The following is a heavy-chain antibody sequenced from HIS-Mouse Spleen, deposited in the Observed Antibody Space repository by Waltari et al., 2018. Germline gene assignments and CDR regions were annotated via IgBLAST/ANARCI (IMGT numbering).Heavy chain of an antibody. CDR3: TTDPNSGYPDY. Sequence: EVQLVESGGGLVKPGGSLRLSFAASGFTFSNAWMSWVRQAPGKGSEWVSRNKSKTDGETTDYAAPVKGRFTISRDDSKNTLYLQMNSLKTEDTAVYYCTTDPNSGYPDYWGQGTLVTVSS. V-gene: IGHV3-15*01. D-gene: IGHD5-12*01. CDR2: NKSKTDGETT. CDR1: GFTFSNAW. J-gene: IGHJ4*02.